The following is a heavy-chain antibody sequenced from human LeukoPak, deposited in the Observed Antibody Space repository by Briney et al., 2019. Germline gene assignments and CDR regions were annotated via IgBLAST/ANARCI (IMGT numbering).Heavy chain of an antibody. CDR2: IYYSGST. CDR3: ARDRWEPDY. V-gene: IGHV4-59*11. Sequence: PSETLSLTCTVFGASISSHYWSWIRQPPGKGLEWIGYIYYSGSTSYNPSLKSRVTISIETSKNQFSLKLTTVTAADTAVYYCARDRWEPDYWGQGTLVTVSS. D-gene: IGHD1-26*01. J-gene: IGHJ4*02. CDR1: GASISSHY.